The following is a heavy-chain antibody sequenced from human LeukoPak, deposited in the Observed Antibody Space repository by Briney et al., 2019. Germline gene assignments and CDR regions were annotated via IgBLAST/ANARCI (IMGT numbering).Heavy chain of an antibody. D-gene: IGHD3-10*01. CDR1: GGSISSGGYS. CDR2: IYHSGTT. V-gene: IGHV4-30-2*01. J-gene: IGHJ5*02. Sequence: SETLSLTCTVSGGSISSGGYSWTWIRQPPGKGLEWIGYIYHSGTTFYNPSLKSRLTISVDVSKNQFSLTLSSVTAADTAVYYCARDRGLWFGELLPFDPWGQGTLVTVSS. CDR3: ARDRGLWFGELLPFDP.